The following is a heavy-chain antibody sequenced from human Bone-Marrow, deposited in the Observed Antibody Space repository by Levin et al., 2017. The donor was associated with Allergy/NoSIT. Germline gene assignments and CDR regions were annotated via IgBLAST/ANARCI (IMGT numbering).Heavy chain of an antibody. CDR3: AKAGTTVMLDYSYLDV. Sequence: GGSLRLSCAASGFTFSSYSMNWVRQAPGRGLEWVSSLDGSSAKTYYADSVKGRFTISREYSKNTLFLQMNSLRVEDTARYYCAKAGTTVMLDYSYLDVWGEGTAVTVSS. D-gene: IGHD4-17*01. CDR2: LDGSSAKT. CDR1: GFTFSSYS. J-gene: IGHJ6*03. V-gene: IGHV3-23*01.